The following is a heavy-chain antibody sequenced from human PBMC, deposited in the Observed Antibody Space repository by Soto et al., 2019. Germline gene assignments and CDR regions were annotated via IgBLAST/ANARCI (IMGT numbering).Heavy chain of an antibody. CDR3: ARERSQVLSDGMDV. CDR2: INPNTGGT. Sequence: ASLKVSCKASGFSLTGYYFHWIRAAPGQGLEWLGWINPNTGGTTYAQKFQGRVTLTWDTSINTAYMELSSLRPDDTAMYYCARERSQVLSDGMDVWGQGTSVTVSS. V-gene: IGHV1-2*02. J-gene: IGHJ6*02. D-gene: IGHD2-8*01. CDR1: GFSLTGYY.